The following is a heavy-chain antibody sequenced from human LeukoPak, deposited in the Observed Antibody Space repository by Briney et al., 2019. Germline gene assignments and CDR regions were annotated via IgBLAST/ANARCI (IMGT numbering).Heavy chain of an antibody. D-gene: IGHD2-15*01. CDR2: ITSNTGAI. CDR3: ARGIEASD. CDR1: GFSFSRYS. J-gene: IGHJ4*02. Sequence: GGSPRLSCAASGFSFSRYSMNWVCQAPGKGLEWVSSITSNTGAIYYADSVKGRFTISRDNAKSSLYLHMNSLRDEDTAVYYCARGIEASDWGQGTLVTVSS. V-gene: IGHV3-21*01.